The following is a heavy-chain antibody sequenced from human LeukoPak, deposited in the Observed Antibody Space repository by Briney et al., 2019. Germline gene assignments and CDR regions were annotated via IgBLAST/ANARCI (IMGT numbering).Heavy chain of an antibody. J-gene: IGHJ6*03. Sequence: SETLSLTCTVSGASISSSDYYWGWIRQPPGKGLEWIGTIYHSGSTYYNASLKGRVTILVDTSKNQFSLKFNSVTAADTAVYYCARGSWGYYYMDVWGKGTTVTISS. CDR2: IYHSGST. D-gene: IGHD3-10*01. CDR3: ARGSWGYYYMDV. CDR1: GASISSSDYY. V-gene: IGHV4-39*07.